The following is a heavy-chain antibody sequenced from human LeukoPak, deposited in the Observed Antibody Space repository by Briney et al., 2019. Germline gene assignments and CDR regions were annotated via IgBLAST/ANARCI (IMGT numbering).Heavy chain of an antibody. Sequence: PGRSLRLSCAASGFTFSSYGMHWVRQAPGKELEWVAVIWYDGSNKYYADSVKGRFTISRDNSKNTLYLQMNSLRAEDTAVYYCAKDGKYYDFWSGSGNNYYMDVWGKGTTVTVSS. CDR1: GFTFSSYG. CDR2: IWYDGSNK. V-gene: IGHV3-33*06. CDR3: AKDGKYYDFWSGSGNNYYMDV. J-gene: IGHJ6*03. D-gene: IGHD3-3*01.